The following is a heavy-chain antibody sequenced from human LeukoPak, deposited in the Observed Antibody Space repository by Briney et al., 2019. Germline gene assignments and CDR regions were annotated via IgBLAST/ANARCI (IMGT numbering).Heavy chain of an antibody. J-gene: IGHJ2*01. Sequence: PSETLSLTCSVSGYSFSSGFYWGWIRQPPGQGLEWIGSIFHTGSTYYNPSLKSRVTMSVDTSKNQLSLKLSSVTAADTAFYYCARHEYYGSGTYLSWYFDLWGRGALVTVSS. V-gene: IGHV4-38-2*02. CDR3: ARHEYYGSGTYLSWYFDL. CDR2: IFHTGST. D-gene: IGHD3-10*01. CDR1: GYSFSSGFY.